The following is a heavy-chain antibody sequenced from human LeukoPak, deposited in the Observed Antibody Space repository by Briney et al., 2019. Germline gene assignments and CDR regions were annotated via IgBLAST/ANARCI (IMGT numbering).Heavy chain of an antibody. CDR2: INSDGSSI. J-gene: IGHJ4*02. V-gene: IGHV3-74*03. Sequence: GGSLRLSCAASGFTFSSYWMHWVRQAPGKGLVWVSRINSDGSSITYADSVKGRFTISRDNAKNTLYLQMNSLRVEDTAVYYCAREGRVSGYDSDCWGQGTLVTVSS. CDR3: AREGRVSGYDSDC. D-gene: IGHD5-12*01. CDR1: GFTFSSYW.